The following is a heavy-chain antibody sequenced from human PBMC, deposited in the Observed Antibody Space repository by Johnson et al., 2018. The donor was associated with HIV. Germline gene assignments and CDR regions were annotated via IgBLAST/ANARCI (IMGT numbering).Heavy chain of an antibody. CDR3: ATLLYYYDTTGQDAFDI. D-gene: IGHD3-22*01. Sequence: VQLVESGGGLIQPGGSLRLSCAASGFTVSSNYMSWVRQAPGKGLEWVSVIYSGGSTYYADSVKGRFTISRDNSKNTLYLQMNSLRAEDTAVYYCATLLYYYDTTGQDAFDIWGQGTMVT. CDR1: GFTVSSNY. J-gene: IGHJ3*02. V-gene: IGHV3-53*01. CDR2: IYSGGST.